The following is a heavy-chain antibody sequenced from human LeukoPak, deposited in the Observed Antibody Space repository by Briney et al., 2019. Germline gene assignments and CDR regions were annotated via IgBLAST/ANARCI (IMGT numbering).Heavy chain of an antibody. CDR3: ATGLSGSYYHTYFHF. CDR1: GYSLTELS. Sequence: ASVKVSCKVSGYSLTELSMHWVRQTPGEGLEWMGGFDPEDGETIYAQKFQGRVTMTEDTSTDTAYMELNSLTSEDTAVYYCATGLSGSYYHTYFHFWDQGTLVTVSS. CDR2: FDPEDGET. D-gene: IGHD1-26*01. V-gene: IGHV1-24*01. J-gene: IGHJ4*02.